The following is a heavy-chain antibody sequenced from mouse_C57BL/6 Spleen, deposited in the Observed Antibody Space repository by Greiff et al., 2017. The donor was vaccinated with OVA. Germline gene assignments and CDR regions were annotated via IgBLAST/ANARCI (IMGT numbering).Heavy chain of an antibody. CDR2: IDPDNGDT. Sequence: QVQLQQSGAELVKPGASVKLSCKASGYTLTDYNMNWVKQTPGKGLEWIGAIDPDNGDTSYNQKFKGKATMTADKSSSTAYMELRSLTSEDSAVYYCTRISMDYWGQGTSVTVSS. V-gene: IGHV1-15*01. CDR1: GYTLTDYN. J-gene: IGHJ4*01. CDR3: TRISMDY.